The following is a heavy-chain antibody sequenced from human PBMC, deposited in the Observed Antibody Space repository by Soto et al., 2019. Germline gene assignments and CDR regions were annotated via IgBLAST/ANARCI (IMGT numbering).Heavy chain of an antibody. Sequence: PGESLKISCKGSGYSFTSYWIGWVRQMPGKGLEWMGIIYPGDSDTRYSPSFQGQVTISADKSISTAYLQWSSLKASDTAMYYCARGVGPVVPAAMIHYYYYYGMDVWGQGTTVTVSS. CDR2: IYPGDSDT. CDR3: ARGVGPVVPAAMIHYYYYYGMDV. D-gene: IGHD2-2*01. V-gene: IGHV5-51*01. J-gene: IGHJ6*02. CDR1: GYSFTSYW.